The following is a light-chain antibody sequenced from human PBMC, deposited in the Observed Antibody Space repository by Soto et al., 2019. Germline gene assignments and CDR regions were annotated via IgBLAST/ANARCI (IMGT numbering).Light chain of an antibody. CDR1: SSDVGSYNL. CDR2: EDS. Sequence: QSALTQPASVSGSPGQSITIACTGTSSDVGSYNLVSWYQQHPGKAPKLMIYEDSKQPSGVSNRFSGSKSGNTASLTISGLQAEDEADYYCSSYAGSSTVVFGGGTKLTVL. CDR3: SSYAGSSTVV. J-gene: IGLJ2*01. V-gene: IGLV2-23*01.